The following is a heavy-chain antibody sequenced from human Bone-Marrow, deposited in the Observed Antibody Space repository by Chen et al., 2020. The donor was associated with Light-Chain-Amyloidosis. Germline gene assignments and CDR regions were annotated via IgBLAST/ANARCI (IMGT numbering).Heavy chain of an antibody. CDR1: GTSISADDYY. CDR2: IDKSGIT. V-gene: IGHV4-30-4*01. CDR3: ARELPFAI. Sequence: QVQLQESGPGLVKPSQTLSLTCSVAGTSISADDYYWIWIRQPPGKGLEWIVYIDKSGITYYNPSLKSRVSISVDTSKNQFSLNLSSVTAADTAVYYCARELPFAIWGQGTLVTVSS. D-gene: IGHD2-2*01. J-gene: IGHJ4*02.